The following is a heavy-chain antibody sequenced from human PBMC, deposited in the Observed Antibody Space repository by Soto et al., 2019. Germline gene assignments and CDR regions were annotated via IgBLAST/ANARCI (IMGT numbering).Heavy chain of an antibody. D-gene: IGHD2-2*02. CDR2: ISAYNGNT. Sequence: QVQLVQSGAEVKKPGASVKVSCKASGYTFTSYGISWVRQAPGQGLEWMGWISAYNGNTNYAQKLQGRVTMTTDTSTSTAHMELRSLRSDDTAVYYCARSGYCSSTSCYTGILTDYWGQGTLVTVSS. CDR1: GYTFTSYG. J-gene: IGHJ4*02. V-gene: IGHV1-18*04. CDR3: ARSGYCSSTSCYTGILTDY.